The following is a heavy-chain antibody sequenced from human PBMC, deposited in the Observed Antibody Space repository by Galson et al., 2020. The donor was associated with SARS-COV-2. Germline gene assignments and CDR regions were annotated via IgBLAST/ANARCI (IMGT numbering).Heavy chain of an antibody. CDR2: IHSSGST. CDR3: ASGPVAGSGE. Sequence: SETLSLTCAASGGPISGTSYYWSWIRQPAGKGLEWIGRIHSSGSTNYNPSLKSRVTISIDTSKNQFSLRLSSVTAADTAIYYCASGPVAGSGEWGQGTLVTVSS. V-gene: IGHV4-61*02. J-gene: IGHJ4*02. D-gene: IGHD6-19*01. CDR1: GGPISGTSYY.